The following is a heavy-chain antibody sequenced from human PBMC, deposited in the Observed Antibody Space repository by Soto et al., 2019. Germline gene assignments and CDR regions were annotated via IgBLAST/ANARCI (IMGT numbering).Heavy chain of an antibody. Sequence: QVQLQESGPGLVKPSQPLSLTCTVSGVSISSGGYSWSWIRQHPGRGLERIGYIYYSGSTYYNPSIKSRYTTSGYMSNSRVCLKLSSVTGADAAVYYWARGIYYYGIDDWCRGTTVTVCS. CDR2: IYYSGST. V-gene: IGHV4-31*03. CDR1: GVSISSGGYS. CDR3: ARGIYYYGIDD. J-gene: IGHJ6*02.